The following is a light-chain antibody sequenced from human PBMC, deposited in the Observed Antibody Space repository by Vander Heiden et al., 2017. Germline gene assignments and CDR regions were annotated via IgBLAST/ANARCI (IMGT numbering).Light chain of an antibody. V-gene: IGLV3-21*03. CDR1: NIGSKG. CDR3: QVWDSITDHV. Sequence: SYVLTQPPSVSVAPGKTAAITCGGNNIGSKGVQWYRQEPGQAPVLVVYDDSDRPSGIPERFSGSTRGNTAMLTISRVEAGDEADYYCQVWDSITDHVFGTGTRVTVL. J-gene: IGLJ1*01. CDR2: DDS.